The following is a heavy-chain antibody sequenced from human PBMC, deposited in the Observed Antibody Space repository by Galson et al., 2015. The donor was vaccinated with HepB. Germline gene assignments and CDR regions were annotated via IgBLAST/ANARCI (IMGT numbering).Heavy chain of an antibody. J-gene: IGHJ4*02. V-gene: IGHV1-46*01. D-gene: IGHD6-19*01. CDR3: ARALDPLQWLDTIFDY. CDR2: INPSGGST. Sequence: SVKVSCKASGYTFTSYYMHWVRQAPGQGLEWMGIINPSGGSTSYAQKFQGRVTMTRDTSTSTVYMELSSLRSEDTAVYYCARALDPLQWLDTIFDYWGQGTLVTVSS. CDR1: GYTFTSYY.